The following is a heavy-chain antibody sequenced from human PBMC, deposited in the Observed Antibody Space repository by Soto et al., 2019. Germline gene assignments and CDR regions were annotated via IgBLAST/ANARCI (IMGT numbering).Heavy chain of an antibody. CDR2: IYHSGST. Sequence: QVQLQESGPGLVKPSGTLSLTCAVSGGSISSSNWWSWVRQPPGKGLEWIGEIYHSGSTNYNPSLQIRVTISVDKSKNQFSLQLSSVTAADTAVYYCARSPLTQHYGSGSANYCGQGTLVTVSS. V-gene: IGHV4-4*02. J-gene: IGHJ4*02. CDR3: ARSPLTQHYGSGSANY. D-gene: IGHD3-10*01. CDR1: GGSISSSNW.